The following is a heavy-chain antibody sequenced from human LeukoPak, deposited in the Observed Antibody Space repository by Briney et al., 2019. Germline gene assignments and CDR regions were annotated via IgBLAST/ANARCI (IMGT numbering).Heavy chain of an antibody. CDR2: ISGSSGST. D-gene: IGHD3-16*01. CDR1: GFSFSTYA. CDR3: AKGHLNWGYYYMDV. J-gene: IGHJ6*03. V-gene: IGHV3-23*01. Sequence: PGGSLRLSCAASGFSFSTYAMTWVRQAPGKGLERVSAISGSSGSTYYADSVKGRFTVSRQNSKNTLFLQTNSLTAEDTAVCYCAKGHLNWGYYYMDVWGKGTTVTVSS.